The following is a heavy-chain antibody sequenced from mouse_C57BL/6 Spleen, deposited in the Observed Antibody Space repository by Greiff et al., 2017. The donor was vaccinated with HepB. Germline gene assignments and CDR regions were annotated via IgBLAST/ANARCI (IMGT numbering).Heavy chain of an antibody. J-gene: IGHJ2*01. V-gene: IGHV1-69*01. D-gene: IGHD2-2*01. CDR2: IDPSDSYT. CDR3: ARSGYYGSLDY. Sequence: VKLMESGAELVMPGASVKLSCKASGYTFTSYWMHWVKQRPGQGLEWIGEIDPSDSYTNYYQKFKGKSTLTVDKSSSTAYMQLSSLTSEDSAVYYCARSGYYGSLDYWGQGTTLTVSS. CDR1: GYTFTSYW.